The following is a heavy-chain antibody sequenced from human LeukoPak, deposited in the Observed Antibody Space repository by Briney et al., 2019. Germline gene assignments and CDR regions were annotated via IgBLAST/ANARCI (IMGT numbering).Heavy chain of an antibody. Sequence: GGSLRLSCAASGFTFSSYEMNWVRQAPGKGLEWVSYISSSGSTIYYADSVKGRFTISRDNAKNSLYLQMNSLRAEDTAVYYCARDEYSSSSGDRLLGYYYYMDVWGKGTTVTVSS. V-gene: IGHV3-48*03. CDR1: GFTFSSYE. J-gene: IGHJ6*03. CDR2: ISSSGSTI. D-gene: IGHD6-6*01. CDR3: ARDEYSSSSGDRLLGYYYYMDV.